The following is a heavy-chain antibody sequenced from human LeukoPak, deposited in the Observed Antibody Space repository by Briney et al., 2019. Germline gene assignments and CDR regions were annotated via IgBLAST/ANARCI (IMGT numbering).Heavy chain of an antibody. CDR1: GFSFSNYA. J-gene: IGHJ4*02. V-gene: IGHV3-11*06. CDR2: ISSTSIYT. D-gene: IGHD2-15*01. Sequence: PGGSLRLSCAASGFSFSNYAMSWVRQAPGKGLEWLSYISSTSIYTNYADSVKGRLTISRDDANNSLLLQMNSLRAEDTAVYYCARGSGDFDSWGQGTLVTVSS. CDR3: ARGSGDFDS.